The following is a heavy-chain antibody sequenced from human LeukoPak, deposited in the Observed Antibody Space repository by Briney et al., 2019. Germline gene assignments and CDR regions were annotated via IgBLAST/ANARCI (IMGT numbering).Heavy chain of an antibody. J-gene: IGHJ4*02. CDR2: IYHSGST. V-gene: IGHV4-38-2*02. D-gene: IGHD2-2*01. CDR1: GYSISSGYY. CDR3: ARHGAGYCSSTSCQPFDY. Sequence: PSETLSLTCTVSGYSISSGYYWGWIRQPPGKGLEWIGSIYHSGSTYYNPSLKSRVTISVDTSKNQFSLKLSSVTAADTAVYYCARHGAGYCSSTSCQPFDYWGQGTLVTVSS.